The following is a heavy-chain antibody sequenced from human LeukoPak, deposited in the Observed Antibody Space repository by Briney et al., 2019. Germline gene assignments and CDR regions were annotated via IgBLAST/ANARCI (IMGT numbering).Heavy chain of an antibody. CDR3: ASKSRRSAAAPFDY. V-gene: IGHV4-59*05. CDR2: VYYSGSS. D-gene: IGHD6-13*01. J-gene: IGHJ4*02. Sequence: PSETLSLTCTVSGGSISSYYWSWIGQPPGKGLEWIGSVYYSGSSYYNPSLKSRVTISVDTSKNQFSLKLSSVTAADTAVYYCASKSRRSAAAPFDYWGQGTLVTVSS. CDR1: GGSISSYY.